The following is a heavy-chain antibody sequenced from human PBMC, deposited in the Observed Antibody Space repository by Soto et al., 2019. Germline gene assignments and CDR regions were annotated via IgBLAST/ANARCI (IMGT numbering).Heavy chain of an antibody. Sequence: SETLSLTCTVSGGSISSSSYYWGWIRQPPGKGLEWIGSIYYSGSTYYNPSLKSRVTISVDTSKNQFSLKLSSVTAADTAVYYCARETSGYDNYGMDVWGQGTTVTVSS. D-gene: IGHD5-12*01. CDR1: GGSISSSSYY. J-gene: IGHJ6*02. CDR2: IYYSGST. CDR3: ARETSGYDNYGMDV. V-gene: IGHV4-39*07.